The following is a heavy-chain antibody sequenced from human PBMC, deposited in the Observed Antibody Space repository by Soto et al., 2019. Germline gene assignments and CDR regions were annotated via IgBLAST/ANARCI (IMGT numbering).Heavy chain of an antibody. Sequence: QVQLQESGPGLVKPSETLSLTCTVSGGSVSSGSYYWSWIRQPPGKGLEWIGYIYYSGSTNYNPSLKSRVTISVDTSKNQCSLKLSSVTAADTAVYYCARVRTAMVYHFYYWGQGTLVTVSS. V-gene: IGHV4-61*01. CDR3: ARVRTAMVYHFYY. CDR1: GGSVSSGSYY. CDR2: IYYSGST. J-gene: IGHJ4*02. D-gene: IGHD5-18*01.